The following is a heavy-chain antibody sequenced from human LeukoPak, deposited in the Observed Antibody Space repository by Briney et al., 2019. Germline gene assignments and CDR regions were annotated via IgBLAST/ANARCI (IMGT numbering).Heavy chain of an antibody. V-gene: IGHV1-58*02. CDR2: IVVGSGNT. Sequence: SSVKVSCKASGFTFTSSAMQWVRQARGQRLEWIGWIVVGSGNTNYAQKFQERVTITRDMSTSTAYMELSSLRSEDTAVYYCAADRNDSSSSNFDYWGQGTLVTVSS. D-gene: IGHD3-22*01. CDR1: GFTFTSSA. CDR3: AADRNDSSSSNFDY. J-gene: IGHJ4*02.